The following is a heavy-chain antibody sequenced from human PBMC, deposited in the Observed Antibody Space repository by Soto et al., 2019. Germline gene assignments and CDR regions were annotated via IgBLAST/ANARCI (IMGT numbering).Heavy chain of an antibody. CDR2: IKSKSDGGTT. CDR1: GFTFSDAW. J-gene: IGHJ5*02. CDR3: TTDLWRIAVVVGSTGYFNP. D-gene: IGHD2-15*01. Sequence: GGSLRLSCVASGFTFSDAWMSWVRQAPGKGLDWVGRIKSKSDGGTTEYAAPVRGRFTISRDDSKNTLYLQMNSLKTEDTAVYYCTTDLWRIAVVVGSTGYFNPWGQGTPVTVSS. V-gene: IGHV3-15*01.